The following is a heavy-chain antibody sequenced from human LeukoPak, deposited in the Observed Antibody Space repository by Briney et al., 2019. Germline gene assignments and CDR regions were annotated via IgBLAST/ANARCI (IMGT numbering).Heavy chain of an antibody. V-gene: IGHV4-38-2*02. CDR1: GYSISSAYY. CDR2: MYRSGST. D-gene: IGHD3-22*01. Sequence: SETLSLTCSVSGYSISSAYYWGWIRQPPGKGLEWIGTMYRSGSTNYNPSLKSRVTISVDTSKNQFSLKLSSVTAADTAVYYCASLYYFDRSRGWNYWGQGTLVTVSS. CDR3: ASLYYFDRSRGWNY. J-gene: IGHJ4*02.